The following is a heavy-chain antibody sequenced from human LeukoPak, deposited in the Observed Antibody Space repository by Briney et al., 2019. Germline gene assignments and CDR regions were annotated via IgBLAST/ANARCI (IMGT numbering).Heavy chain of an antibody. J-gene: IGHJ6*03. Sequence: PSETPSLTCTVSGGSSSSRNSYWGWIRQPPGKGLEWIGSIYYSGSTYYNPSLKSRVTISVDTSKNQFSLKLSSVTAADTAVYYCARHTKEEMYYYGSGYYYYYMDVWGKGTTVTISS. D-gene: IGHD3-10*01. CDR3: ARHTKEEMYYYGSGYYYYYMDV. CDR1: GGSSSSRNSY. CDR2: IYYSGST. V-gene: IGHV4-39*01.